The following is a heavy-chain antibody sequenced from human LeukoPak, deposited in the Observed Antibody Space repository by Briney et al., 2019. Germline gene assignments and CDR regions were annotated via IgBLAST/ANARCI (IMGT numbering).Heavy chain of an antibody. CDR3: ARGSNYYFDSSADYPRY. J-gene: IGHJ4*02. D-gene: IGHD3-22*01. V-gene: IGHV1-46*01. CDR2: INPSGGST. CDR1: GYTFTTYY. Sequence: ASVKVSCMASGYTFTTYYMHWVRQAPGQGLEWMGIINPSGGSTSYAQKFQGRVTMTRDTSTGTVYMELSSLRSEDTAVYFCARGSNYYFDSSADYPRYWGQGTLVTVSS.